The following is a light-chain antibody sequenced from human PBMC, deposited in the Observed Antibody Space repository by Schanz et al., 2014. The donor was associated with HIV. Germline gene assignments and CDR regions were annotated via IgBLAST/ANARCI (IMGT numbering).Light chain of an antibody. CDR2: DVS. J-gene: IGLJ2*01. CDR3: SSSAGNNKLL. CDR1: SSDVGGYNY. V-gene: IGLV2-14*01. Sequence: QSALTQPASVSGSPGQSITISCTGTSSDVGGYNYVSWYQQHPGKAPKLMIYDVSNRPSGVSSRFSVSKSDNTASLTISGLQPEDEADYYCSSSAGNNKLLFGGGTKLTVL.